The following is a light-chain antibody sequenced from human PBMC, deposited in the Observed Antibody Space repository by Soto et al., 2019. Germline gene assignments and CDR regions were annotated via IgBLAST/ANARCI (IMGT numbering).Light chain of an antibody. CDR1: SSNIGSHT. CDR2: SNT. J-gene: IGLJ2*01. CDR3: AAWEDSLNGVV. Sequence: QSVLTQPPSASGTPGQTIAISCSGGSSNIGSHTVNWYQQLPGTAPSLLIYSNTQRPSGVPDRFSGSKSGTSASLAISGLQSEYEGDYYCAAWEDSLNGVVFGGGTKLTVL. V-gene: IGLV1-44*01.